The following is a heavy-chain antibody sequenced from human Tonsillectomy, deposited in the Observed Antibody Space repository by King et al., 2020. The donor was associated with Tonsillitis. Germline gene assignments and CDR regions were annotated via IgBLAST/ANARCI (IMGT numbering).Heavy chain of an antibody. CDR2: VSSDGSNK. CDR3: AKDTYRVSSWYYFDS. V-gene: IGHV3-30*18. J-gene: IGHJ4*02. Sequence: QLVQSGGGVVQPGRSLTLSCAASGFTFNAYGLHWVRQAPGKGLEWVAVVSSDGSNKYYVESVKGRFTISRDNSENTLYLQMNSLRPEDTAVYYCAKDTYRVSSWYYFDSWGQGTLVTVSS. D-gene: IGHD6-13*01. CDR1: GFTFNAYG.